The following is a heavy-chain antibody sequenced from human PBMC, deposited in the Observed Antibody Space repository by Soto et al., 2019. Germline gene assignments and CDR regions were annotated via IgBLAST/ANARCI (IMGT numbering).Heavy chain of an antibody. Sequence: VKTSETLSLTCTVSGGSISSGGYYWNWIRQHPGKGLEWIGYIYSSGTTHYNPSLKSRVTISGDTSKKQFTLRLTSVTAADTAVYYCARERDYLWGSSRYREAFDIWGQGTMVTVSS. D-gene: IGHD3-16*02. J-gene: IGHJ3*02. V-gene: IGHV4-31*03. CDR1: GGSISSGGYY. CDR3: ARERDYLWGSSRYREAFDI. CDR2: IYSSGTT.